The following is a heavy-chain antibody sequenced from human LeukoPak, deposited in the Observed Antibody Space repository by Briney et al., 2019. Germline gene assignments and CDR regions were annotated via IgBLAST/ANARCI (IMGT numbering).Heavy chain of an antibody. J-gene: IGHJ3*02. V-gene: IGHV4-38-2*02. CDR3: ARALERFPLGSFDI. Sequence: SETLSLTCTVSGYSITSGYYWGWIRQPPGKGLEWIGSIYHSGSTYYNPSLKSRVTISIDTSKNQFSLKLSSVTAADTAVYYCARALERFPLGSFDIWGQGTMVTVSS. D-gene: IGHD1-1*01. CDR1: GYSITSGYY. CDR2: IYHSGST.